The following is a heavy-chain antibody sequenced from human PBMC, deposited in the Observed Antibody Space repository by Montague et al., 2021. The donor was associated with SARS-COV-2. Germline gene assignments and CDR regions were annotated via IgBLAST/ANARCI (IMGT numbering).Heavy chain of an antibody. CDR2: TYYSGST. V-gene: IGHV4-39*01. J-gene: IGHJ6*02. CDR3: ASLNIVARTDYYYGSDV. D-gene: IGHD5-12*01. CDR1: GDSISTSQYY. Sequence: SETLSLTCTVSGDSISTSQYYWGWIRQPPGKGLEWIGTTYYSGSTYYNPSLKSRVTISEDTSKNQFSLRLSSVTAADTAVYYCASLNIVARTDYYYGSDVWGRGTTVTVSS.